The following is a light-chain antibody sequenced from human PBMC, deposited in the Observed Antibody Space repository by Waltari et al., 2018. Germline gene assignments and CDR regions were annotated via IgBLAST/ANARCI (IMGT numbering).Light chain of an antibody. J-gene: IGKJ1*01. Sequence: DIVMTQSPDSLAVSLGERATIHCKSSQPVLYSANNKNYLAWYQQKPGQPPKLLIYLASTRESGVPDRFSGSGSGTDFTLTISSLQPDDCATYYCQQYNSYSLTFGQGTKVEIK. V-gene: IGKV4-1*01. CDR1: QPVLYSANNKNY. CDR3: QQYNSYSLT. CDR2: LAS.